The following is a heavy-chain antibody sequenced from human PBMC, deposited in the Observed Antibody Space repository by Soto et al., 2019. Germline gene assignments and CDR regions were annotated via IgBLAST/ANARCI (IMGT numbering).Heavy chain of an antibody. CDR1: GGTFSSYA. J-gene: IGHJ6*02. CDR2: IIPIFGTA. V-gene: IGHV1-69*13. D-gene: IGHD6-6*01. CDR3: ARDTVTIAARRYYYYGMDV. Sequence: VASVKVSCKASGGTFSSYAISWVRQAPGQGLEWMGGIIPIFGTANYAQKFQGRVTITADESTSTAYMELSSLRSEDTAVYYCARDTVTIAARRYYYYGMDVWGQGTTVTVSS.